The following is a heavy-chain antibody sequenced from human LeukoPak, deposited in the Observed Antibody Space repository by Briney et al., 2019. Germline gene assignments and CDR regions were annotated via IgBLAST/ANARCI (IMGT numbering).Heavy chain of an antibody. J-gene: IGHJ4*02. Sequence: GRSLRLSCAASGFTFSSYGMHWVRQAPGKGLEWVAVIWYDGSNKYYAGSVKGRFTISRDNSKNTLYLQMNSLRAEDTAVYYCARSRSSGYFDCGYWGQGTLVTVSS. V-gene: IGHV3-33*08. CDR1: GFTFSSYG. CDR2: IWYDGSNK. CDR3: ARSRSSGYFDCGY. D-gene: IGHD3-9*01.